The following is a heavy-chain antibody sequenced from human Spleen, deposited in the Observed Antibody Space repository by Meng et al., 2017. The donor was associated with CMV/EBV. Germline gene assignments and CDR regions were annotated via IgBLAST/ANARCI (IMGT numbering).Heavy chain of an antibody. Sequence: LSLTCAASGFTVSNNYMTWVRQAPGKGLEWVSALYAGGETYYVDSVKGRFTFSRDNFKNILYLQMNNLRTEDTGVYYCARDPVRSVAVSWGQGTLVTVSS. D-gene: IGHD6-19*01. J-gene: IGHJ5*02. CDR1: GFTVSNNY. CDR2: LYAGGET. CDR3: ARDPVRSVAVS. V-gene: IGHV3-66*02.